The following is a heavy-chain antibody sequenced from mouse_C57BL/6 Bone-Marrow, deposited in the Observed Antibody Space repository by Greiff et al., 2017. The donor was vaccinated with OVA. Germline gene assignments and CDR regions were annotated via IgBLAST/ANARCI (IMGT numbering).Heavy chain of an antibody. Sequence: VQLQQSGPELVKPGASVKIPCKASGYTFTDYNMDWVQQSHGKSLEWIGDINPNNGGTIYNQKFKGKATLTVDKSSSTAYMELRSLTSEDTAVYYCAREGNWDGAWFAYWGQGTLVTVSA. D-gene: IGHD4-1*01. CDR2: INPNNGGT. CDR1: GYTFTDYN. V-gene: IGHV1-18*01. CDR3: AREGNWDGAWFAY. J-gene: IGHJ3*01.